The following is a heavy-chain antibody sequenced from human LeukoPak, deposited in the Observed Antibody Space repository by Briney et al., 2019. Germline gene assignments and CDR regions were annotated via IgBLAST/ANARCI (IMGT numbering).Heavy chain of an antibody. CDR1: GFTFSGSA. CDR3: TKPRGYGSGTYYDY. CDR2: IRSKTNNYAT. D-gene: IGHD3-10*01. Sequence: GGSLRLSCAASGFTFSGSAIHWVRQASGKGLESVGHIRSKTNNYATAYAASVKGRFTISRDDSKNTAYLQMSSLETEDTAIYYCTKPRGYGSGTYYDYWGQGTLVTVSS. V-gene: IGHV3-73*01. J-gene: IGHJ4*02.